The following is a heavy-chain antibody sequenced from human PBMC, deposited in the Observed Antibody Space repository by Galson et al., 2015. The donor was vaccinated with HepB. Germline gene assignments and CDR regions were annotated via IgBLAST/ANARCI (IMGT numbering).Heavy chain of an antibody. V-gene: IGHV7-4-1*02. CDR2: INTNTGNP. J-gene: IGHJ5*02. Sequence: SVKVSCKASGYTFTSYAMNWVRQAPGQGLEWMGWINTNTGNPTYAQGFTGRFVFSLDASVSTAYLQTSSLKAEDTAVYYCARARIAVAGTLSPNWFDPWGQGTLVTVSS. CDR1: GYTFTSYA. CDR3: ARARIAVAGTLSPNWFDP. D-gene: IGHD6-19*01.